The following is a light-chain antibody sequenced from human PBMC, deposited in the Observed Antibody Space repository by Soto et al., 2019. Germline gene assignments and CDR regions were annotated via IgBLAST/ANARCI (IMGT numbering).Light chain of an antibody. V-gene: IGKV1-5*03. CDR2: KTS. CDR3: HQYNSYWT. Sequence: DIQMTQSPSTLPASVGDRVTITCRASQSISNWLAWYQQKPGKAPKLLIYKTSILENGVPSRFSGSGSGTEFTLSISSLQPDDFATYYCHQYNSYWTFGQGTKVDIK. J-gene: IGKJ1*01. CDR1: QSISNW.